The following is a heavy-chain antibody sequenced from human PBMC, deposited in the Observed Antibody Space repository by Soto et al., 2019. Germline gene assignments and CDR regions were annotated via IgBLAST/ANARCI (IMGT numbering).Heavy chain of an antibody. CDR2: LVPIFLTA. J-gene: IGHJ4*02. V-gene: IGHV1-69*06. CDR3: TRGLGYSAS. D-gene: IGHD7-27*01. CDR1: GDNFNNYA. Sequence: QVQLVQSGTEVKKPGSSVKVSCQASGDNFNNYAINWVRQAPGQGLEWMGGLVPIFLTANYAQKFLGRVTITADRSTSTAYMELSSLISEDTAVYYCTRGLGYSASWGQGTLVTVSS.